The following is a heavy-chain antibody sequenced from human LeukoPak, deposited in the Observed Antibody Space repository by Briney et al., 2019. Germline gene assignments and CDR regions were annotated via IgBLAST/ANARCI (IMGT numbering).Heavy chain of an antibody. CDR2: ISYDGSNK. CDR3: AKSRGYDFDDYYYYMDV. Sequence: GGSLRLSCAASGFTFSTYAMHWVRQAPGKGLEWVAAISYDGSNKNYADSVKGRFTISRDNSKNTLYLQMNSLRAEDTAVYYCAKSRGYDFDDYYYYMDVWGKGTTVTISS. CDR1: GFTFSTYA. D-gene: IGHD5-12*01. V-gene: IGHV3-30*04. J-gene: IGHJ6*03.